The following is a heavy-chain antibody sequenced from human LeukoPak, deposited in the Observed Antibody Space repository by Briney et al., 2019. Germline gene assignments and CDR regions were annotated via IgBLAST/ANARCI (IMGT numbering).Heavy chain of an antibody. CDR1: GGTFSSYA. J-gene: IGHJ6*03. Sequence: SVKVSCKASGGTFSSYAISWVRQAPGQGLEWMGGIIPILGTANYAQKFQGRVTITADESTSTAYMELSSLRSEDTAVYYCATRRATTMVRGVISYYYYYMDVWGKGTTVTIPS. V-gene: IGHV1-69*01. CDR2: IIPILGTA. CDR3: ATRRATTMVRGVISYYYYYMDV. D-gene: IGHD3-10*01.